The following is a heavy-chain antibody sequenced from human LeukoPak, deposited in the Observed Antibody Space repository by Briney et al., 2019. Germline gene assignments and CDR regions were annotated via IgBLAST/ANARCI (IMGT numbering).Heavy chain of an antibody. CDR1: GFTFSSYG. D-gene: IGHD3-22*01. V-gene: IGHV3-7*01. CDR3: ARESPYYDSSGYYSDYYYYMDV. J-gene: IGHJ6*03. CDR2: IKQDGSEK. Sequence: GGSLRLSCAASGFTFSSYGMHWVRQAPGKGLEWVANIKQDGSEKYYVDSVKGRFTISRDNAKNSLYLQMNSLRAEDTAVYYCARESPYYDSSGYYSDYYYYMDVWGKGTTVTVSS.